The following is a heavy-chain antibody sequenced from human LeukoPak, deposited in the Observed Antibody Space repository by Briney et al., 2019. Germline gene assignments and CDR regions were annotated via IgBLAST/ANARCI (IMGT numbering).Heavy chain of an antibody. CDR3: ARVLRYCSGGNCYSGGLGYMDV. J-gene: IGHJ6*03. V-gene: IGHV3-23*01. CDR2: MSDSGGST. D-gene: IGHD2-15*01. CDR1: GFTFSSYG. Sequence: GGSLRLSCAASGFTFSSYGMSWVRQAPGKGLEWVSAMSDSGGSTYYADSVKGRFTISRDNSKNTLYLQMNSLRAEDTAVYYCARVLRYCSGGNCYSGGLGYMDVWGKGTTVTISS.